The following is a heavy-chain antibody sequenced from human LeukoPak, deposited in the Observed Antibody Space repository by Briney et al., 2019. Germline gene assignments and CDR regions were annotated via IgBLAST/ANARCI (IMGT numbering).Heavy chain of an antibody. CDR3: ARGALGMKYDRGYFDS. Sequence: GGSLRLSCAASGFTFSSYWMSWVRQAPGKGLEWVANINLDGSETYYVDSVKGRLTISRDDAKKSLFLQMNSLRAEDTAVYYCARGALGMKYDRGYFDSWGQGALVTVSS. CDR2: INLDGSET. CDR1: GFTFSSYW. V-gene: IGHV3-7*01. D-gene: IGHD1-1*01. J-gene: IGHJ4*02.